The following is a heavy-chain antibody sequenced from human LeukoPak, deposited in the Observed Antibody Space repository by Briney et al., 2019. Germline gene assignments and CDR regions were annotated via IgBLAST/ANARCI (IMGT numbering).Heavy chain of an antibody. Sequence: PGGSLRLSCAASGFTFSNAWMSWVRQAPGKGLEWVGRIKSKTAGGTTDYAAPVKGRFTISRDDSKNTLYLQINSLKTEDTAVYYCTTEGLLRPYYMDVWGKGTTVTVSS. CDR2: IKSKTAGGTT. V-gene: IGHV3-15*01. J-gene: IGHJ6*03. CDR1: GFTFSNAW. D-gene: IGHD2-15*01. CDR3: TTEGLLRPYYMDV.